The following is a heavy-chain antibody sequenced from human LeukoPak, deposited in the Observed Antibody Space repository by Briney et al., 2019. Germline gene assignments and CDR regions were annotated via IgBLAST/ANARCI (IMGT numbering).Heavy chain of an antibody. CDR2: IYSGGST. CDR3: ARDARNDYVWGSYRYTAWYFDL. J-gene: IGHJ2*01. V-gene: IGHV3-66*01. CDR1: GFTVSSNY. D-gene: IGHD3-16*02. Sequence: HPGGSLRLSCAASGFTVSSNYMSWVRQAPGKGLEWVSVIYSGGSTYYADSVKGRFTISRDNSKNTLYLQMNSLRAEDTAVYYCARDARNDYVWGSYRYTAWYFDLWGRGTLVTVSS.